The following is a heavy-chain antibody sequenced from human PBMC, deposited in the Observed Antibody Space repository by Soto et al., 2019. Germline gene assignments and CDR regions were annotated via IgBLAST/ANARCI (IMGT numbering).Heavy chain of an antibody. CDR1: GFSLSTSGVG. CDR3: VYREAGKWFDP. Sequence: SGSTLVNPTQTLTLTCTFSGFSLSTSGVGVGWIRQPPGKALECLALIYWDDDKRYSPSLKSRLTITKDTSKNQVVLTMTNMDPVDTGTYYCVYREAGKWFDPWGQGTLVTVSS. J-gene: IGHJ5*02. V-gene: IGHV2-5*02. CDR2: IYWDDDK. D-gene: IGHD6-13*01.